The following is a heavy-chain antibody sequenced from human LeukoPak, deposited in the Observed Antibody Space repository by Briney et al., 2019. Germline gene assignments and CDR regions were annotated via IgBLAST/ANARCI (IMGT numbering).Heavy chain of an antibody. CDR3: ARIGKNRGYSYGSIRYYFDY. CDR2: INHSGST. Sequence: SETLSLTCAVYGGSLTGYYWNWIRQPPGKGLEWIGEINHSGSTNYNPSLKSRVTISVDTSKNQFSLKLSSVTAADTAVYYCARIGKNRGYSYGSIRYYFDYWGQGTLVTVSS. D-gene: IGHD5-18*01. J-gene: IGHJ4*02. CDR1: GGSLTGYY. V-gene: IGHV4-34*01.